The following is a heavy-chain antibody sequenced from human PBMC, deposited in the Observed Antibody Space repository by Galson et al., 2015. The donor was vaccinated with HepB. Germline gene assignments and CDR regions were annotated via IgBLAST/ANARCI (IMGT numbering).Heavy chain of an antibody. Sequence: TLSLTCAVYGGSFSGYYCSWIRQPPGKGLEWIGEINHSGSTNYNPSLKSRVTISVDTSKNQFSLKLSSVTAADTAVYYCARGHGGGYDSAYYYYGMDVWGQGTTVTVSS. CDR1: GGSFSGYY. D-gene: IGHD5-12*01. V-gene: IGHV4-34*01. CDR3: ARGHGGGYDSAYYYYGMDV. J-gene: IGHJ6*02. CDR2: INHSGST.